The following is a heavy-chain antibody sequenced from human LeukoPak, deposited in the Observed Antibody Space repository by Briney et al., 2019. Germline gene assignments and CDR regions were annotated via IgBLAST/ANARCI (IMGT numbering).Heavy chain of an antibody. Sequence: PGGSLRLSCAASGFTFSDYYMSWIRQAPGKGLEWVSYISSSGSTIYYADSGKGRFTISRDNAKNSLYLQMNSLRAEDTAVYYCARDPDFWSGPVNYGMDVWGQGTTVTVSS. CDR1: GFTFSDYY. D-gene: IGHD3-3*01. CDR3: ARDPDFWSGPVNYGMDV. V-gene: IGHV3-11*01. J-gene: IGHJ6*02. CDR2: ISSSGSTI.